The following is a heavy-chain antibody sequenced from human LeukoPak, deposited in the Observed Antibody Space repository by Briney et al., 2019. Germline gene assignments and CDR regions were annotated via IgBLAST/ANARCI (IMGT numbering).Heavy chain of an antibody. J-gene: IGHJ4*02. CDR1: GFTFSSNA. CDR3: AKDLATKYALDY. D-gene: IGHD2-8*01. V-gene: IGHV3-30*18. Sequence: GGSLTLYCAASGFTFSSNAMHWVRQAPGRGLEWVAFISYEESTIYYADSVKGRFTISRDNSKNTLPLHMHSLRAEGTAVYYCAKDLATKYALDYWGQGTLVTVSS. CDR2: ISYEESTI.